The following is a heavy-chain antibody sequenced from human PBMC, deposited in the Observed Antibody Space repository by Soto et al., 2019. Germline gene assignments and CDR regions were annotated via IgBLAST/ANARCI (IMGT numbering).Heavy chain of an antibody. D-gene: IGHD6-6*01. J-gene: IGHJ4*02. CDR2: ISYDGSNK. V-gene: IGHV3-30*18. Sequence: GGSLRLSCAASGFTFSSYGMHWVRQAPGKGLEWVAVISYDGSNKYYADSVKGRFTISRDNSKNTLYLQMNSLRAEDTAVYYCAKDRGSSRILFDYWGQGTLVTVSS. CDR3: AKDRGSSRILFDY. CDR1: GFTFSSYG.